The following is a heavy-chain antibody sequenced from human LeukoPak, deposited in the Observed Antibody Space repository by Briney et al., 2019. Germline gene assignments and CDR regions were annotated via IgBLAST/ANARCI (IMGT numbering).Heavy chain of an antibody. Sequence: SETLSLTCAVYGGSFSGYYWSWIRQPPGKGLEWIGEINHSGSTNYNPSLKSRVTISVDTSKNQFSLKLSSVTAADTAVYYCARGPYYYYVDVWGKGTTVTVSS. J-gene: IGHJ6*03. CDR3: ARGPYYYYVDV. CDR2: INHSGST. CDR1: GGSFSGYY. V-gene: IGHV4-34*01.